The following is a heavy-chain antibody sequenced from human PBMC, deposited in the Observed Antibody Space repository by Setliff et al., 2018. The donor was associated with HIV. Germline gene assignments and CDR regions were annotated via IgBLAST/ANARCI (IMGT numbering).Heavy chain of an antibody. D-gene: IGHD7-27*01. CDR2: INTNGGTT. J-gene: IGHJ6*03. CDR3: ARDLNWGFDYYYMDV. CDR1: GLTFSSYA. V-gene: IGHV3-23*01. Sequence: GVLRLSCAASGLTFSSYAMSWVRQAPGKGLEWVSTINTNGGTTYYRDSVKGRFTISRYNSKNTLYLQMNSLRAADTALYYCARDLNWGFDYYYMDVWGKGTTVTVSS.